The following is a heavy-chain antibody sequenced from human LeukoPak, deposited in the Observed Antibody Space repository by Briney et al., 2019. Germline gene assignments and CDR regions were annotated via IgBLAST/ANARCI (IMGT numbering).Heavy chain of an antibody. Sequence: GESLKISFKVSGYIFTNYWIGWGRPVPGKGMEWRGIIYPGYSDTRYSPSFQGQVTISADKSISTAYLQWSSLKASDTAMYYCARFAGGCSSTSCYKDYWGQGTLVTVSS. D-gene: IGHD2-2*02. CDR2: IYPGYSDT. CDR3: ARFAGGCSSTSCYKDY. J-gene: IGHJ4*02. CDR1: GYIFTNYW. V-gene: IGHV5-51*01.